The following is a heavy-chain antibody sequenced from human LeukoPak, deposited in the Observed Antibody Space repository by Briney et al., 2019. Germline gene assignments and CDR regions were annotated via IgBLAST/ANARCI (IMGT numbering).Heavy chain of an antibody. CDR1: GFTFSSYA. CDR2: ISGSGGST. J-gene: IGHJ4*02. Sequence: GGSPRLSCAASGFTFSSYAMSWVRQAPGKGLEWVSAISGSGGSTYYADSVKGRFTISRDNSKNTLYLQMNSLRAEDTAVYYCAKDLEGTLYFDYWGQGTLVTVSS. V-gene: IGHV3-23*01. CDR3: AKDLEGTLYFDY. D-gene: IGHD3-10*01.